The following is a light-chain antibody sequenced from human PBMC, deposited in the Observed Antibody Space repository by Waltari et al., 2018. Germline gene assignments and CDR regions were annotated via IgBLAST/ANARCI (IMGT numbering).Light chain of an antibody. J-gene: IGKJ4*01. CDR1: QDVSTW. CDR2: GAS. CDR3: QQTDSFPLT. V-gene: IGKV1-12*01. Sequence: DIKMTQAPSSVSASEGDRGTNSCRASQDVSTWLAWYQQKPGKAPNLLIYGASSLQSGVPSRFSGSGSGTEFTLTINGLQPEDFATYYCQQTDSFPLTFGGGTKVEIK.